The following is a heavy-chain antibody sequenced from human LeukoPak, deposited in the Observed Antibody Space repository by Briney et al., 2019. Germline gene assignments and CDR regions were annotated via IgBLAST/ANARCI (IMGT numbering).Heavy chain of an antibody. V-gene: IGHV1-24*01. J-gene: IGHJ6*02. D-gene: IGHD6-13*01. CDR2: FDPEDGET. Sequence: ASVKVSCKVSGYTLTELSMHWVRQAPGKGLEWMGGFDPEDGETIYAQKFQGRVTMTEDTSTDTAYMELSSLRSEDTAVYYCATGSSSFSRRYYYYGMDVWGQGTTVTVSS. CDR3: ATGSSSFSRRYYYYGMDV. CDR1: GYTLTELS.